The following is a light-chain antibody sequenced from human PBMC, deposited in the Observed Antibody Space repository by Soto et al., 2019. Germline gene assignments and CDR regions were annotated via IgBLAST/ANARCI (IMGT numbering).Light chain of an antibody. CDR3: RQYGNSPIT. J-gene: IGKJ5*01. CDR2: GAS. CDR1: QSVNSEY. Sequence: EIVLTQSPGTLSLSPRERATLSCRASQSVNSEYLAWYQQKPGQAPRLLIYGASIRATGIPDRFSGSWSGTDFTLSISRLEPEDFASYYCRQYGNSPITFGQGTRLEI. V-gene: IGKV3-20*01.